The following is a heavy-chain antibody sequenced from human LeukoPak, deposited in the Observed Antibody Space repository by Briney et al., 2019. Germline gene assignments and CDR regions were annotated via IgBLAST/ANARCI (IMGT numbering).Heavy chain of an antibody. J-gene: IGHJ6*03. CDR1: GYSFTSYW. CDR2: IYPGDSDT. D-gene: IGHD3-10*01. CDR3: ARPQTRRGYYYSMDV. Sequence: GESLKISCKGSGYSFTSYWSGWVRQMPGKGLEWMGIIYPGDSDTRYSPSFQGEVTISADKSISTAYLQWSSLKASDTAMYYCARPQTRRGYYYSMDVWGKGTTVTISS. V-gene: IGHV5-51*01.